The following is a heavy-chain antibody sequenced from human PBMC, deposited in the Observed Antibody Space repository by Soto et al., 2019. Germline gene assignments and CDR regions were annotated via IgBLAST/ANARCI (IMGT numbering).Heavy chain of an antibody. J-gene: IGHJ6*02. D-gene: IGHD3-10*02. Sequence: QVQLVQSGAEVKEPGDSVRVSSEASGYTFTAYYIHWVRQAPGQGLEWMGWINPKFGDTTYAQDFQGRVSMTRDMSISTVYMELSSLTSDDTAIYYCARNMDYYYGRGSGNGHGVWGQGTTVTVFS. CDR2: INPKFGDT. CDR1: GYTFTAYY. CDR3: ARNMDYYYGRGSGNGHGV. V-gene: IGHV1-2*02.